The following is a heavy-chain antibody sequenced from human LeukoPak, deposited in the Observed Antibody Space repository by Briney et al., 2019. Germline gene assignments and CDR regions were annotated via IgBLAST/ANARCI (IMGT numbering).Heavy chain of an antibody. CDR2: IYTSGST. Sequence: PSETLSLTCTVSGGSISSYYWSWIRQPAGKGLEWIGRIYTSGSTNYNPSLKSRVTISVDTSKNQFSLKLSSVIAADSAVYYCARDLSGRRDWFDPWGQGTLVTVSS. J-gene: IGHJ5*02. V-gene: IGHV4-4*07. CDR1: GGSISSYY. CDR3: ARDLSGRRDWFDP. D-gene: IGHD1-26*01.